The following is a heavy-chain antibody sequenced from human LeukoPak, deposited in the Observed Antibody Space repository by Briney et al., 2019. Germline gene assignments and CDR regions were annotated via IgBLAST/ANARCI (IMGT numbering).Heavy chain of an antibody. J-gene: IGHJ4*02. V-gene: IGHV1-46*01. CDR3: ARTKTVTQYYFDY. D-gene: IGHD4-23*01. Sequence: ASAKVSCRASGYTFTSYYVHWVRQAPGQGLEWVGIINPSGGSTRYAQKFQGRVTMTWDTSTSTVYMELSSLRSEDTAVYYCARTKTVTQYYFDYWGQGTLVTVSS. CDR2: INPSGGST. CDR1: GYTFTSYY.